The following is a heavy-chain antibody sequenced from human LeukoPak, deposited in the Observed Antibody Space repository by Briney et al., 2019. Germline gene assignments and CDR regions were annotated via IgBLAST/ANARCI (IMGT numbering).Heavy chain of an antibody. J-gene: IGHJ5*02. CDR1: GVSISSSSYY. D-gene: IGHD2-2*02. V-gene: IGHV4-39*07. Sequence: SETLSLTCTVSGVSISSSSYYWGWIRQTPGKGLEWIGSIYHSGSTYYNPSLKSRATISVDTSKNQFSLKLSSVTAADTAVYYCARDASNDEYQLLYGHNWSDPWGQGTLVTVSS. CDR2: IYHSGST. CDR3: ARDASNDEYQLLYGHNWSDP.